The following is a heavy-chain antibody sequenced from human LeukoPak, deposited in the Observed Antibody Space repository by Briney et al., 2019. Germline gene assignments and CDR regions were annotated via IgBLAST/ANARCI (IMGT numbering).Heavy chain of an antibody. CDR1: GGSISSGSYY. V-gene: IGHV4-61*02. Sequence: PSQTLSLTCTVSGGSISSGSYYWSWIRQPAGKGLEWIGRIYTSGSTNYNPSLKSRVTISVDTSKNQFSLKLSSVTAADTAVYYCARSAYHFDYWGQGTLVTVSS. CDR3: ARSAYHFDY. J-gene: IGHJ4*02. CDR2: IYTSGST.